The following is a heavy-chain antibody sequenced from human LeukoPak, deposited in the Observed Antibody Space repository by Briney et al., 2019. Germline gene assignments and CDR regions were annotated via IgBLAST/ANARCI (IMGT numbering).Heavy chain of an antibody. Sequence: SETLSLTCAVYGGSFSSYYWSWIRQPPGKGLEWIGYIYYSGSTNYNPSLKSRVTISVDTSKNQFSLNLTSVTAADTAMYYCARGASGWSRSNFDYWGQGTLVTVSS. J-gene: IGHJ4*02. CDR2: IYYSGST. CDR3: ARGASGWSRSNFDY. D-gene: IGHD6-19*01. V-gene: IGHV4-59*01. CDR1: GGSFSSYY.